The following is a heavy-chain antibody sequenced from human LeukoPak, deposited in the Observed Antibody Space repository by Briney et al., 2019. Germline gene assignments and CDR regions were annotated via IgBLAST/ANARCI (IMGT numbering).Heavy chain of an antibody. CDR2: INPSGGST. Sequence: ASVKVSCKASGYTFTSYYMHWVRQAPGQGLEWMGIINPSGGSTSYAQKFQGRVTMTRDTSTSTVYMELSGLRSEDTAVYYCARVPWDSNYENGMDVWGQGTTVTVSS. V-gene: IGHV1-46*01. D-gene: IGHD4-11*01. CDR1: GYTFTSYY. CDR3: ARVPWDSNYENGMDV. J-gene: IGHJ6*02.